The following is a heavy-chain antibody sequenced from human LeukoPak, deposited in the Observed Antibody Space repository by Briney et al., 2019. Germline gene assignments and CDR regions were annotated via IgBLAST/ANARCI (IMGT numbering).Heavy chain of an antibody. D-gene: IGHD1-26*01. Sequence: GGSLRLSCAASGFTFSSYGMHWVRRAPGKGLEWVAVIWYDGSNKYYADSVKGRFTISRDNSKNTLYLQMNSLRAEDTAVYYCAREAPTRESGALNTYYYYGMDVWGQGTTVTVSS. CDR3: AREAPTRESGALNTYYYYGMDV. V-gene: IGHV3-33*01. J-gene: IGHJ6*02. CDR2: IWYDGSNK. CDR1: GFTFSSYG.